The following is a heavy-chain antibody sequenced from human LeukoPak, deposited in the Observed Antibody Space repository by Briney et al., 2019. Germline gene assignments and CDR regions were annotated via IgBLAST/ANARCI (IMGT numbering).Heavy chain of an antibody. CDR1: GFTFSAYG. CDR3: ARGPLYYYYGMDV. V-gene: IGHV3-7*01. J-gene: IGHJ6*02. CDR2: IKPDGSEK. Sequence: GGSLRLSCVASGFTFSAYGMHWVRQAPGKGLEWVASIKPDGSEKYYVDSMKGRFTISRDNAKNSLYLEMNSLRAEDTAVYYCARGPLYYYYGMDVWGQGTTVTVSS.